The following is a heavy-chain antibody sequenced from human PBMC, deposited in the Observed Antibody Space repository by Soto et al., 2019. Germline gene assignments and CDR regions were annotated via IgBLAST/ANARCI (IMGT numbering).Heavy chain of an antibody. CDR2: IYYSGST. V-gene: IGHV4-59*01. CDR1: GGSISSYY. D-gene: IGHD3-16*02. Sequence: SETLSLTCTVSGGSISSYYWSWIRQPPGKGLEWIGYIYYSGSTNYNPSLKSRVTISVDTSKTQFSLKLSSVTAADTAVYYCARENYDCVWGSYRQYNWFDPWGQGTLVTVSS. J-gene: IGHJ5*02. CDR3: ARENYDCVWGSYRQYNWFDP.